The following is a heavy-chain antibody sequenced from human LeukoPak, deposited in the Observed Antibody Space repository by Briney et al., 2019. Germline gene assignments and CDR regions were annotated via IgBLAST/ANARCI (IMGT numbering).Heavy chain of an antibody. V-gene: IGHV3-64D*06. CDR1: GFTFSNCA. Sequence: PGGSLRLSCSASGFTFSNCAMHWVRQAPGKGLEYVSAISTDGGRTYYADSVKGRFTISRDNSKDTLFLQMSSLRPEDTAVYYCVKRVAGSRGYDYWGQGTLVTVSS. J-gene: IGHJ4*02. CDR3: VKRVAGSRGYDY. D-gene: IGHD3-22*01. CDR2: ISTDGGRT.